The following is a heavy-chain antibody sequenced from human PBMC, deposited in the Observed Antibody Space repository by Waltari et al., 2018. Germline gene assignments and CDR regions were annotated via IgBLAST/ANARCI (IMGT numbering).Heavy chain of an antibody. Sequence: EVQLVESGGGLIQAGGSLRLSCAASGFTVSRTYLDWVRQATGKGLEVVAMSYSNGTTSYADSVKGRFTISRDNSKNTLCLQMSSVRVDDTAMYYCTTRVAISGVPGMPDYWGQGTLVTVSS. CDR3: TTRVAISGVPGMPDY. J-gene: IGHJ4*02. V-gene: IGHV3-53*01. D-gene: IGHD2-15*01. CDR1: GFTVSRTY. CDR2: SYSNGTT.